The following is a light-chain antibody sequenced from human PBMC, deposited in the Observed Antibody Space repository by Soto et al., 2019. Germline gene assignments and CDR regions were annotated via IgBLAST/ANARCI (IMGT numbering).Light chain of an antibody. Sequence: NFMLTQPHSVSECPGKTVTISCTRSSGSIASNYVQWYQQRPGSAPTTVIYEDNQRPSGVPDRFSGSIDSSSNSASLTISGLKTEDEADYYCQSYDSSNDVFGGGTQLTVL. J-gene: IGLJ7*01. CDR2: EDN. V-gene: IGLV6-57*04. CDR1: SGSIASNY. CDR3: QSYDSSNDV.